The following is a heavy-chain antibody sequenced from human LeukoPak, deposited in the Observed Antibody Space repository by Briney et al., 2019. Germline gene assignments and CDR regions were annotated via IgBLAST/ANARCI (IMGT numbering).Heavy chain of an antibody. CDR1: GGSISGHY. D-gene: IGHD3-16*01. CDR2: IHYSGRP. CDR3: ARFGVDYDMDV. Sequence: SETLSLTCTVSGGSISGHYWTWIRQPPGKGLEWIGQIHYSGRPDYNPSLKSRVTISVDTSKNQLSLRVTSVTGADTAVYYCARFGVDYDMDVWGQGTTVTVSS. J-gene: IGHJ6*02. V-gene: IGHV4-59*11.